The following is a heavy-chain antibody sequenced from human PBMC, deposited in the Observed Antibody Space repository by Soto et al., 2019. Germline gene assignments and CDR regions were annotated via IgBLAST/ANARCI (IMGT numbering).Heavy chain of an antibody. V-gene: IGHV4-30-4*01. CDR3: ARVLSAYCGGDCYSGDDY. CDR2: IYYSGST. J-gene: IGHJ4*02. CDR1: GGSISSGGYY. Sequence: SETLSLTCTVSGGSISSGGYYWSWIRQPPGKGLEWIGYIYYSGSTYYNPSLKSRVTISVDTSKNQFSLKLSSVTAADTAVYYCARVLSAYCGGDCYSGDDYWGQGTLVTVSS. D-gene: IGHD2-21*02.